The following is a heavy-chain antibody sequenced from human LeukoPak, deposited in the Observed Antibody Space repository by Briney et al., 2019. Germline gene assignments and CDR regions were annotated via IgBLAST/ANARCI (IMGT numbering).Heavy chain of an antibody. CDR1: GGSISTNY. CDR3: AREYSSFEY. Sequence: SETLSLTCTVSGGSISTNYWSWIRQARGKGLEWIGYINYSGSTDYNPSLKSRVTISVDTSKNQLSLKMRSVTAADTAVYYCAREYSSFEYWGQGTLVTVSS. D-gene: IGHD6-13*01. V-gene: IGHV4-59*01. CDR2: INYSGST. J-gene: IGHJ4*02.